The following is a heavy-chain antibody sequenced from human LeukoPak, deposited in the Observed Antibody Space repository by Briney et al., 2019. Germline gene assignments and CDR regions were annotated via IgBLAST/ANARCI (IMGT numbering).Heavy chain of an antibody. CDR2: IKQDGSEK. D-gene: IGHD3-22*01. CDR3: AKAPSSGYSDAFDI. V-gene: IGHV3-7*03. CDR1: GFTFSSYW. J-gene: IGHJ3*02. Sequence: PGGSLRLSCAASGFTFSSYWMSWVRQAPGKGLEWVANIKQDGSEKYYVDSVKGRFTISRDNAKNSLYLQMNSLRAEDTAVYYCAKAPSSGYSDAFDIWGQGTMVTVSS.